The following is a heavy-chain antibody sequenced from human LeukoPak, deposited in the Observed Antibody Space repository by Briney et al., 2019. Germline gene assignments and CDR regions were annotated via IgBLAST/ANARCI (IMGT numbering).Heavy chain of an antibody. V-gene: IGHV3-33*08. CDR1: GFAFSHYT. CDR2: IWYDGSNK. J-gene: IGHJ4*02. CDR3: ARRQGYYFDY. Sequence: AGGSLRLSCAASGFAFSHYTMQWVRQAPGKGLEWVAVIWYDGSNKYYADSVKGRFTISRDNSKNTLYLQMNSLRAEDTAVYYCARRQGYYFDYWGQGTLVTVSS.